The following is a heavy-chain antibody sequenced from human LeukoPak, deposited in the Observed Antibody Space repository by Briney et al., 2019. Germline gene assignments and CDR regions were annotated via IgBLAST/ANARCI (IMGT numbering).Heavy chain of an antibody. CDR3: ARDSDSGGYYNGFDH. J-gene: IGHJ4*02. V-gene: IGHV4-39*07. D-gene: IGHD3-22*01. CDR1: GGSIGSSSYC. CDR2: IGSSGTT. Sequence: SETLSLTCTVSGGSIGSSSYCWGWIRQPPGKGLEWIGCIGSSGTTYYSPPLKSRVSVSADTSKNLFFLNLASVTAADTAVYFCARDSDSGGYYNGFDHWGQGTLVTVSP.